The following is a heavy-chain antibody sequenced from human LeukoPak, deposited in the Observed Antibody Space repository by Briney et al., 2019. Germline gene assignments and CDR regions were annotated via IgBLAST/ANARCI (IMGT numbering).Heavy chain of an antibody. CDR2: IYTSGST. Sequence: SETLSLTCTVSGGSISSYYWNWIRQPAGKGLEWIGRIYTSGSTNYNPSLKSRVTISVDTSKNQFSLKLSSVTAADTAVYYCATTPQRGYSYGWGTDAFDIWGQGTMVTVSS. CDR3: ATTPQRGYSYGWGTDAFDI. CDR1: GGSISSYY. V-gene: IGHV4-4*07. J-gene: IGHJ3*02. D-gene: IGHD5-18*01.